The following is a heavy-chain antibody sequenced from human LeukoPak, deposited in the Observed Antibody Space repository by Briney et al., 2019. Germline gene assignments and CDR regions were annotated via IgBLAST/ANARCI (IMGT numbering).Heavy chain of an antibody. J-gene: IGHJ4*02. CDR1: GYTFTGYY. D-gene: IGHD1-26*01. CDR2: INPNSGGT. Sequence: ASVKVSCKTSGYTFTGYYMHWVRQTPGQGLEWMGWINPNSGGTNYAQKFQGRVTMTRDTSISTAYMELSRLRSDDTAGYYCARPLLWRPQVGYFAYWGQGALVTVSA. V-gene: IGHV1-2*02. CDR3: ARPLLWRPQVGYFAY.